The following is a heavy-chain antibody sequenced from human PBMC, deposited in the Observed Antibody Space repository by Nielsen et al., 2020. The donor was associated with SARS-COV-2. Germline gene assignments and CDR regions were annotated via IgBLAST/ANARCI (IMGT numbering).Heavy chain of an antibody. V-gene: IGHV1-3*01. CDR1: GYTFTSYA. J-gene: IGHJ6*03. D-gene: IGHD1-26*01. Sequence: ASVKVSCKASGYTFTSYAMHWVRQAPGQRLEWMGWINAGNGNTKYSQKFQGRVTITSDTSASTAYMELSSLRSEDTAVYYCARDLVVGATTWYYMDVWGTGTTVTVSS. CDR2: INAGNGNT. CDR3: ARDLVVGATTWYYMDV.